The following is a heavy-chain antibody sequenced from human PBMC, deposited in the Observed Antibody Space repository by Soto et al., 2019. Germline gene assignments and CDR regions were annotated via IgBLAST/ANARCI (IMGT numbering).Heavy chain of an antibody. Sequence: PGGSLRLSCAASGFSLSNNGMHWVRQAPGKGLEWVAVISYDGNNKYYADSVKGRFTISRDNSKNTVYLEMNNLRAEDTAMYYCAKGGRGNYLTYYYYYGMDVWRQGTTVTVSS. D-gene: IGHD3-16*01. J-gene: IGHJ6*02. V-gene: IGHV3-30*18. CDR3: AKGGRGNYLTYYYYYGMDV. CDR2: ISYDGNNK. CDR1: GFSLSNNG.